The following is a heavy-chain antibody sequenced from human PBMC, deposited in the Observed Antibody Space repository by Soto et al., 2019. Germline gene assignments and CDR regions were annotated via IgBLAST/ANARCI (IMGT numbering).Heavy chain of an antibody. CDR2: IIPILGET. CDR3: ARGLGGRMDD. D-gene: IGHD3-16*01. J-gene: IGHJ6*02. V-gene: IGHV1-69*08. CDR1: GPIFSSYT. Sequence: QVQLVQSGAEVKKPGSSVRVSCQASGPIFSSYTISWVRQAPGQGLEWMGRIIPILGETNSAQKFQDRVTLTADKSTNTAYMELNSLGLEDTAVYYCARGLGGRMDDWGQGTTVTVSS.